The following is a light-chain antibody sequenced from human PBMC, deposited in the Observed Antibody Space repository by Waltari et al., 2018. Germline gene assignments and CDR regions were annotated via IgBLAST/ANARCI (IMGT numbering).Light chain of an antibody. CDR2: RAS. CDR3: QQYDRSPYT. V-gene: IGKV1-5*03. Sequence: DIQMTQSPSTLSASVGDKVTITCRASQSIDRWLAWYQQKPGQAPHHLIYRASNLGSGAPSRFSGSGSGTEFTLTITGLQPDDLATDYCQQYDRSPYTFGQGTKVEIK. CDR1: QSIDRW. J-gene: IGKJ2*01.